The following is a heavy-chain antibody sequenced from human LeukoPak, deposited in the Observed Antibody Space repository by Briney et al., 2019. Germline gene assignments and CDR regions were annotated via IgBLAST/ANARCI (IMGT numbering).Heavy chain of an antibody. CDR2: ISWNSGSI. J-gene: IGHJ4*02. CDR1: GFTFDDYA. CDR3: AKASSTSLTGYYYFDY. V-gene: IGHV3-9*03. Sequence: GGSLRLSCAASGFTFDDYAMHWVRQAPGKGLEWVSGISWNSGSIGYADSVKGRFTISRDNAKNSLYLQMNSLRAEDMALYYCAKASSTSLTGYYYFDYWGQGTLVTVSS. D-gene: IGHD3-9*01.